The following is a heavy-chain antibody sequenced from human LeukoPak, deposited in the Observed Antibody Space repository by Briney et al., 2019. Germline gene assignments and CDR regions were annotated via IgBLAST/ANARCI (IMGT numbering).Heavy chain of an antibody. CDR1: GFTFSSYA. CDR2: ISSSSSYI. D-gene: IGHD5-24*01. V-gene: IGHV3-21*01. J-gene: IGHJ4*02. Sequence: PGGSLRLSCAASGFTFSSYAMHWVRQAPGKGLEWVSSISSSSSYIYYADSVKGRFTISRDNSKNTLYLQMNSLRAEDTAVYYCAKNKDPNPQDGPPLDYWGQGTLVTVSS. CDR3: AKNKDPNPQDGPPLDY.